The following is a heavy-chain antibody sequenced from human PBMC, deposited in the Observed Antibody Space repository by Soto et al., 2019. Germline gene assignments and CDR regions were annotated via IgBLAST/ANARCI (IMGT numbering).Heavy chain of an antibody. Sequence: EVQLVESGGGLVQPGRSLRLSCAASGFSFDGYAMNWVRQPPGKGLEWVSGISWNSGNIDYADSVKGRFTISRDNAKNSLYLPMNSLRAEDTELYYCVKASTYSSSQGWFDPWGQGTMVTVSS. CDR1: GFSFDGYA. CDR3: VKASTYSSSQGWFDP. CDR2: ISWNSGNI. D-gene: IGHD6-6*01. V-gene: IGHV3-9*01. J-gene: IGHJ5*02.